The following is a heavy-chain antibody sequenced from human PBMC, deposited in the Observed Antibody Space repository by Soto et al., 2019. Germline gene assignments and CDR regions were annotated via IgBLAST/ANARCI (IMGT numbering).Heavy chain of an antibody. D-gene: IGHD1-1*01. V-gene: IGHV3-21*01. Sequence: GGSLRLSCAASGFTFSSYSMNWVRQAPGKGLEWVSSISSSSSYIYYADSVKGRFTISRDNAKNSLYLQMNSLRAEDTAVYYCAREVPRAIEVRDRYYYMDVWGKGTTVTVSS. CDR1: GFTFSSYS. CDR3: AREVPRAIEVRDRYYYMDV. CDR2: ISSSSSYI. J-gene: IGHJ6*03.